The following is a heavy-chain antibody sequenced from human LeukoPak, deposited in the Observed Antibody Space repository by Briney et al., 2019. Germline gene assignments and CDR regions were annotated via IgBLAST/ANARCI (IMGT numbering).Heavy chain of an antibody. CDR3: ARAGVIPSAFDI. Sequence: GGSLRLSCAASGFTFSSYSMNWVRQAPGKGLDWVSYISSSSSTIYYADSVKGRFTISRDNAKNSLYLQMNSLRAEDTAVYCCARAGVIPSAFDIWGKGTMVTVSS. D-gene: IGHD3-16*02. V-gene: IGHV3-48*01. CDR2: ISSSSSTI. CDR1: GFTFSSYS. J-gene: IGHJ3*02.